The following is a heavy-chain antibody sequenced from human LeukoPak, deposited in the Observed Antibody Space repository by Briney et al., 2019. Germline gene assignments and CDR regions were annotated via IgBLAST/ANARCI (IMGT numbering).Heavy chain of an antibody. CDR1: GGSISGYY. V-gene: IGHV4-59*01. J-gene: IGHJ6*02. CDR2: IYNSGTT. CDR3: ARGWDSGYNFYGMDV. Sequence: SETLSLTCTVSGGSISGYYWGWIRQSPGKGLEWIGNIYNSGTTSYNPSLKSRVTISRDTSKNQFSLKLTSVTAADTAVYYCARGWDSGYNFYGMDVWGQGNTVTVSS. D-gene: IGHD1-26*01.